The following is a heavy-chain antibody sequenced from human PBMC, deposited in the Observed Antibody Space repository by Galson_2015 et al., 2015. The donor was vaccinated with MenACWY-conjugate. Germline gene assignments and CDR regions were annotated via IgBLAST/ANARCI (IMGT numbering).Heavy chain of an antibody. CDR3: AKDRDGGVEFYYFDY. Sequence: SLRLSCTASGFTFSNLAMSWVRQAPGRGLEWVSGISGSGGNKYYADSVKGRFTISRDNSKNTLYLQMNSLRAEDTAVYYCAKDRDGGVEFYYFDYWGQGTLVTVSS. CDR1: GFTFSNLA. V-gene: IGHV3-23*01. J-gene: IGHJ4*02. D-gene: IGHD3-10*01. CDR2: ISGSGGNK.